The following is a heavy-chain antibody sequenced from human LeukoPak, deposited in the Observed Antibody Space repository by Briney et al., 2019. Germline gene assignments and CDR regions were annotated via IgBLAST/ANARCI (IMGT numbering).Heavy chain of an antibody. Sequence: ASVKVSCKASGYTFTGYYMRWVRQAPGQGLEWMGWINPKSGGTNYLQKLQGRVTMTRDTSISTAYMELSRLRSDDTAVYYCARATAENDYWGQGTLVTVSS. J-gene: IGHJ4*02. CDR2: INPKSGGT. V-gene: IGHV1-2*02. CDR1: GYTFTGYY. D-gene: IGHD1-14*01. CDR3: ARATAENDY.